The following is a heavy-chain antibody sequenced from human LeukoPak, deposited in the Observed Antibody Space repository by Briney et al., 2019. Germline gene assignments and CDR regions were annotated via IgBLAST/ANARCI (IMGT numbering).Heavy chain of an antibody. V-gene: IGHV3-48*04. CDR3: AKDQSIQQNYHSSGFLWGDAFDI. CDR2: ISSSSSTI. J-gene: IGHJ3*02. CDR1: GFSFSSYS. Sequence: PGGSLRLSCAASGFSFSSYSMNWVRQAPGKGPEWVSYISSSSSTIYYADSVKGRFTISRDNAKKSLYLQMNSLRAEDTAVYYCAKDQSIQQNYHSSGFLWGDAFDIWGQGTMVTVSS. D-gene: IGHD3-22*01.